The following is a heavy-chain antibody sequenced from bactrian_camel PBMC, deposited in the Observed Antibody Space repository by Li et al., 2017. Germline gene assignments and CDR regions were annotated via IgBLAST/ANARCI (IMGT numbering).Heavy chain of an antibody. CDR1: GSGFEHYC. Sequence: HVLLVESGGGLVQPGGSLRLSCTDAGSGFEHYCMGWFRRTPENERAGVASIDLDGTTTYGGSVKGRFTISRDNAKRMVTLQMDSLEPEDTSVYYCAADQDYVAVAPAGLQNCEYEYNYWGQGTQVTV. CDR3: AADQDYVAVAPAGLQNCEYEYNY. V-gene: IGHV3S53*01. J-gene: IGHJ4*01. CDR2: IDLDGTT. D-gene: IGHD1*01.